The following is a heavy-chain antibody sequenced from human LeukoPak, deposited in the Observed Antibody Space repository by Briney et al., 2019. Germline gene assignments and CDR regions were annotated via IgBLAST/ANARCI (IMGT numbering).Heavy chain of an antibody. Sequence: GGSLRLSCAASGFTFSSYAMSWVRQAPGKGLEWVSVISSSGHSTHYADSVKGRFTISRDNSKNTVYLQMNSLRVEDTAVYYCANEGPNFDYWGQGTLVTVSS. V-gene: IGHV3-23*01. J-gene: IGHJ4*02. CDR2: ISSSGHST. CDR1: GFTFSSYA. CDR3: ANEGPNFDY. D-gene: IGHD2-8*01.